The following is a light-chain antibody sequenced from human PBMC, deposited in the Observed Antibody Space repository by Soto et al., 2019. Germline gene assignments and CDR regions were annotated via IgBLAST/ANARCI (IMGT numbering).Light chain of an antibody. CDR1: QSVSNNY. V-gene: IGKV3-20*01. CDR2: GSS. CDR3: QQYCSSYPYT. J-gene: IGKJ2*01. Sequence: EVVLTQSPGTLSLSPGERATLSCRASQSVSNNYFAWYQQKTGQAHRLLIFGSSDRATGIPARFSGSGSGTDFTITISRLEPEDFAVYYCQQYCSSYPYTFGQGTKLEIK.